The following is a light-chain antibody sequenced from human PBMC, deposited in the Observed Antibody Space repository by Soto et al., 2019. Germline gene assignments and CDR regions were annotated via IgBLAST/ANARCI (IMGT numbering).Light chain of an antibody. CDR2: GNR. J-gene: IGLJ3*02. Sequence: QSALTQPPSVSGAPGQTVTISCTGNSSNLGAGYDVHWYQQLPGAAPKMVIFGNRNRPSGVPGRFSGSNSGTSASLAITGLQAEEEADYYCQAYDYSLTASVFGGGTTLTVL. V-gene: IGLV1-40*01. CDR1: SSNLGAGYD. CDR3: QAYDYSLTASV.